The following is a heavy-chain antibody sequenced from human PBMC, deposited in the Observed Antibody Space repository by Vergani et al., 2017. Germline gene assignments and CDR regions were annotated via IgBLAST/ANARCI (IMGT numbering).Heavy chain of an antibody. CDR2: INPNSRGT. V-gene: IGHV1-2*02. CDR1: GYTFTGYY. Sequence: QVQLVQSGAEVKKPGASVKVSCKASGYTFTGYYMHWVRQAPGQGLEWMGWINPNSRGTNYAQKFQGSVTMTRDTSISTAYMELSRLRSDDTAVYYCARGSRGQRYFDYWGQGTLVTVSS. D-gene: IGHD6-25*01. J-gene: IGHJ4*02. CDR3: ARGSRGQRYFDY.